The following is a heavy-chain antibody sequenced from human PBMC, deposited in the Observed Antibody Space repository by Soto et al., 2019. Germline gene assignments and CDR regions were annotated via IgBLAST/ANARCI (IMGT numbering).Heavy chain of an antibody. D-gene: IGHD6-13*01. CDR1: GFTFSSYA. Sequence: EVQLLASGGGLVQPGGSLRLSCAASGFTFSSYAMSWVRQAPGKGLEWVSAISGSGGSTYYADSVKGRFTISRDNSKNTLYLQRNSLRAEATAVYYCAKDLEAAGSYGMDVWGQGTTVTVSS. CDR2: ISGSGGST. V-gene: IGHV3-23*01. J-gene: IGHJ6*02. CDR3: AKDLEAAGSYGMDV.